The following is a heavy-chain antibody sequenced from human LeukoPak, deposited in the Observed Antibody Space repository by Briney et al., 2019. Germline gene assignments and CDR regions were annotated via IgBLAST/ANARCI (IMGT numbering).Heavy chain of an antibody. Sequence: ASVKVSCKASGYTFTGYYMHWVRQAPGQGLEWMAWINPNSGGTNYAQKFQGRVTVTRDTSISTAYMDLSRLRSDDTAVYYCARRTTDYSSSDLDYWGQGTLVTVSS. CDR1: GYTFTGYY. CDR2: INPNSGGT. CDR3: ARRTTDYSSSDLDY. V-gene: IGHV1-2*02. D-gene: IGHD6-6*01. J-gene: IGHJ4*02.